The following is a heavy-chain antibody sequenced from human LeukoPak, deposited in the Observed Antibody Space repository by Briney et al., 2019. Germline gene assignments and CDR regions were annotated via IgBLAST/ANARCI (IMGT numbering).Heavy chain of an antibody. CDR3: AGYYDNSGYPDDEYFQH. CDR2: IYYSGST. Sequence: SETLSLTCTVSGGSISSYYWSWIRQPPGKGLEWIGYIYYSGSTNSNPSLKSRVTISVDTSKNQFSLKLSSVTAADTAVYYCAGYYDNSGYPDDEYFQHWGQGTLVTVSS. CDR1: GGSISSYY. V-gene: IGHV4-59*01. J-gene: IGHJ1*01. D-gene: IGHD3-22*01.